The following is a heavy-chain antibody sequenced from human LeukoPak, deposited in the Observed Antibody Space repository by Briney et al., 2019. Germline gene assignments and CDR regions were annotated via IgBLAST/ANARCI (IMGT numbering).Heavy chain of an antibody. CDR1: GFTFSSYA. CDR2: ISGSGGST. V-gene: IGHV3-23*01. Sequence: GGSLRLSCAASGFTFSSYAMSWVRQAPGKGLEWVSAISGSGGSTYYADSVKGRFTISRANSKNTLYLQMNSLRAEDTAVYHCAKSVVDRNFDYWGQGTLVTVSS. D-gene: IGHD3-16*02. J-gene: IGHJ4*02. CDR3: AKSVVDRNFDY.